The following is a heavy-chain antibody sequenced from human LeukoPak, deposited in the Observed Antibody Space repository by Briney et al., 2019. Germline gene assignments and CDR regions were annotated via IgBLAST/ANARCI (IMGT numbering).Heavy chain of an antibody. D-gene: IGHD2-2*01. V-gene: IGHV4-34*01. CDR2: INHSGST. CDR1: GGPFSGYY. J-gene: IGHJ6*04. Sequence: SETLSLTCAVYGGPFSGYYWSWLRQPPGKGLEWIGEINHSGSTNYNPSLKSRVTISVDTSKNQFSLKLSSVTAADTAVYYCARGLDCSSTSCYGNVWGKGTTVTVSS. CDR3: ARGLDCSSTSCYGNV.